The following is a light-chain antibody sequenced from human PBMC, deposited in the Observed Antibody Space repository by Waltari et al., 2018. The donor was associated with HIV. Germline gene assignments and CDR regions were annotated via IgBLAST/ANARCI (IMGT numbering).Light chain of an antibody. V-gene: IGLV2-8*01. CDR1: SSDVGGYNY. CDR3: SSYAGGNVV. Sequence: QSALTQPPSASGSPGQSVTISCTGTSSDVGGYNYVSWYQQHPGKAPKLMIYVVYKRPSGVPDRFSGSKSGNTASLTVSGLQGEDEADYYCSSYAGGNVVFGGGTKLTVL. CDR2: VVY. J-gene: IGLJ2*01.